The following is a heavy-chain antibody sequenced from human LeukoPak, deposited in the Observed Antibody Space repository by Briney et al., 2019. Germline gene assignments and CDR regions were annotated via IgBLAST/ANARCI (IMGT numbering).Heavy chain of an antibody. Sequence: PSETLSLTCTVSGGSISSYYWSWIRQPPGKGLEWIGYIYYSGSTYYNPSLKSRVTISVDTSKNQFSLKLSSVTAADTAVYYRARALGGGYSSGWYYFDYWGQGTLVTVSS. CDR3: ARALGGGYSSGWYYFDY. V-gene: IGHV4-59*08. D-gene: IGHD6-19*01. J-gene: IGHJ4*02. CDR2: IYYSGST. CDR1: GGSISSYY.